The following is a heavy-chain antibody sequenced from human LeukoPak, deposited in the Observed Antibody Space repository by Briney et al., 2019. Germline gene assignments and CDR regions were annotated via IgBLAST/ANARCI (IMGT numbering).Heavy chain of an antibody. CDR1: GFTFDDYA. CDR2: ISSSSSYI. Sequence: PGGSLRLSCAASGFTFDDYAMHWVRQAPGKGLEWVSSISSSSSYIYYADSVKGRFTISRDNAKNSLYLQMNSLRAEDTAVYYCARDRDYGDYDENFDYWGQGTLVTVSS. D-gene: IGHD4-17*01. J-gene: IGHJ4*02. V-gene: IGHV3-21*01. CDR3: ARDRDYGDYDENFDY.